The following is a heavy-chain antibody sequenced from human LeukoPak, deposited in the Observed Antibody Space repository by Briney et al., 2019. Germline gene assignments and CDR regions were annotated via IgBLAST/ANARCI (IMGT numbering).Heavy chain of an antibody. CDR2: IYYSGST. V-gene: IGHV4-31*03. D-gene: IGHD6-19*01. J-gene: IGHJ4*02. Sequence: PSETLSLTCTVSGGSLSSGGYYWSWIRQHPGKGLEWIGYIYYSGSTYYNPSLKSRVTISVDTSKNQFSLKLSSVTAADTAVYYCARDVAVSGWLLFDYWGQGTLVTVSS. CDR3: ARDVAVSGWLLFDY. CDR1: GGSLSSGGYY.